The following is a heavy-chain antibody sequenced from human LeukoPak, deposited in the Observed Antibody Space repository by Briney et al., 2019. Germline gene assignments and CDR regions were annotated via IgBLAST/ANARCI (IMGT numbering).Heavy chain of an antibody. CDR2: IRSKAYGGTT. Sequence: GGSLRLSCAASGFTLSSSGMNWVRQAPGKGLEWVGFIRSKAYGGTTEDAASVKGRFAISRDDSKSIAYLQMNSLKTEDTAVYYCIRGGANSPFDYWGQGTLVTVSS. CDR1: GFTLSSSG. D-gene: IGHD1-1*01. V-gene: IGHV3-49*04. J-gene: IGHJ4*02. CDR3: IRGGANSPFDY.